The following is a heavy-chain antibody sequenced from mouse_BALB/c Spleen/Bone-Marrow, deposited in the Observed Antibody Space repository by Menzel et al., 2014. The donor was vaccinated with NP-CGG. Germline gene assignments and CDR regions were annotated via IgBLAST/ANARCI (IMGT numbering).Heavy chain of an antibody. Sequence: VKLVESGVELVRPGTSVKVSCKASGYAFTNYWIEWVKQRPGQGLEWIGAINPGSGGINYNEKFKGKATLTADKSSNTAYMQLSSLTSDDSAVYFCARELGRGFAYWGQGTLVTVSA. CDR3: ARELGRGFAY. CDR2: INPGSGGI. V-gene: IGHV1-54*01. D-gene: IGHD4-1*01. CDR1: GYAFTNYW. J-gene: IGHJ3*01.